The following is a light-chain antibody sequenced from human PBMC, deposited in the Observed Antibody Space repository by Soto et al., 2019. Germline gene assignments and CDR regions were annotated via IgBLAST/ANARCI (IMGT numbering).Light chain of an antibody. Sequence: EIVLTQSPGTLSLSPGERATLSCRASQSVSSNYLAWYQQKPGQAPRLLIYGASSRATGIPDNFSGSGSGTDFTLTISRLEPEDFALYYCQQYGSSPRTFGQGTKVEIK. J-gene: IGKJ1*01. CDR2: GAS. V-gene: IGKV3-20*01. CDR3: QQYGSSPRT. CDR1: QSVSSNY.